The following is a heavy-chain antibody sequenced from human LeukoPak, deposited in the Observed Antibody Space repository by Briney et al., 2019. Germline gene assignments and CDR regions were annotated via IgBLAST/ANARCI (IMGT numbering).Heavy chain of an antibody. CDR3: AKDLYYDFWSGYYTPDYYMDV. D-gene: IGHD3-3*01. Sequence: GGSLRLSCAVSGFTFSSYGMHWVRQAPGKGLEWVAVIWYDRSNKYYADSVKGRFTISRDNSKNTLYLQMNSLRAEDTAVYYCAKDLYYDFWSGYYTPDYYMDVWGKGTTVTVSS. CDR1: GFTFSSYG. CDR2: IWYDRSNK. V-gene: IGHV3-33*06. J-gene: IGHJ6*03.